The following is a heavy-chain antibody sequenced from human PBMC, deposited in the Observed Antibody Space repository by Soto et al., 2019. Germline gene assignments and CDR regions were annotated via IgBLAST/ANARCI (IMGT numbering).Heavy chain of an antibody. CDR2: ISGSGGST. Sequence: GGSLRLSCAASGFTFSSYAMSWVRQAPGKGLEWVSAISGSGGSTYYADSVKGRFTISRDNSKNTLYLQMNSLGAEDTAVYYCAKDPREVAGTLWRDSWGQGTLVTVSS. J-gene: IGHJ4*02. CDR3: AKDPREVAGTLWRDS. V-gene: IGHV3-23*01. D-gene: IGHD6-19*01. CDR1: GFTFSSYA.